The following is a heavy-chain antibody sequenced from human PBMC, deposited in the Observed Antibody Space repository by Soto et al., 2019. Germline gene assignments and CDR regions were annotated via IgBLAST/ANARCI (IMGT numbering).Heavy chain of an antibody. CDR1: VFTFSSYW. CDR2: INSDGSST. CDR3: ARGGDTAIS. V-gene: IGHV3-74*01. D-gene: IGHD5-18*01. Sequence: WWSLRLCCSASVFTFSSYWMHWVRQAPGKGLVWVSRINSDGSSTSYADSVKGRFTISRDNAKNTLYLQMNSLRAEDTAVYYCARGGDTAISWGQGTLVTVSS. J-gene: IGHJ5*02.